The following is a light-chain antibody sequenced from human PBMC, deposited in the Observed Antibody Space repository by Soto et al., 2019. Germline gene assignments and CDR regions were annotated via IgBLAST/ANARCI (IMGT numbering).Light chain of an antibody. CDR2: SGS. J-gene: IGKJ1*01. CDR1: QSLLHSNGYNY. Sequence: DIVMTQSPLSLPVTPGEPASISCRSSQSLLHSNGYNYLDWYLQKPGQSPQLLIYSGSNRASGVPDRFSGSGSGTDFTLKISRVEAEDVGVYYCMQALQTPWTFGQGTKVEIK. V-gene: IGKV2-28*01. CDR3: MQALQTPWT.